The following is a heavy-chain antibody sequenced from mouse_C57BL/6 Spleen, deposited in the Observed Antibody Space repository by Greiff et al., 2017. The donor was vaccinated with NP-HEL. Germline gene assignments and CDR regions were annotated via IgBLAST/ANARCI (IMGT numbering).Heavy chain of an antibody. CDR2: IDPSDSET. V-gene: IGHV1-52*01. J-gene: IGHJ3*01. CDR3: ARRDYYGSSYGFAY. CDR1: GYTFTSYW. Sequence: VQLQQPGAELVRPGSSVKLSCKASGYTFTSYWMHWVKQRPIQGLEWIGNIDPSDSETHYNQKFKDKATLTVDKSSSTAYMQLSSLTAEDSAVYYCARRDYYGSSYGFAYWGQGTLVTVSA. D-gene: IGHD1-1*01.